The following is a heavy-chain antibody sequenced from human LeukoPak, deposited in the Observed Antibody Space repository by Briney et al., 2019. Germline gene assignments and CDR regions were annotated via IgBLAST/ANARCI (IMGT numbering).Heavy chain of an antibody. CDR3: ARDRYRSGCMDV. V-gene: IGHV3-53*01. CDR2: MYADGST. Sequence: QPGGSLRLSCAASGLTVGINYMSWVRQAPGKGLEWVSFMYADGSTDYADSVQGRFTISRDNSKNTLHLQMNTLRAEDTAIYYCARDRYRSGCMDVWGQGTTVTVS. CDR1: GLTVGINY. D-gene: IGHD6-19*01. J-gene: IGHJ6*02.